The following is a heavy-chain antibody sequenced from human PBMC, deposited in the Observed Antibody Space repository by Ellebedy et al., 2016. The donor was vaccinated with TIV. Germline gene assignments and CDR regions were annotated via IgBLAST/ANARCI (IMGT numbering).Heavy chain of an antibody. J-gene: IGHJ6*02. CDR3: ARGQVRLAAAGYGMHV. Sequence: ASVKVSXXASGYTFTSYYMHWVRQAPGQGLEWMGVINPSGGSTRYAQNFQGRVTMTRDTSTSTVYMELSSLTSEDTAVYSCARGQVRLAAAGYGMHVWGQGTTVTVSS. V-gene: IGHV1-46*01. D-gene: IGHD6-13*01. CDR2: INPSGGST. CDR1: GYTFTSYY.